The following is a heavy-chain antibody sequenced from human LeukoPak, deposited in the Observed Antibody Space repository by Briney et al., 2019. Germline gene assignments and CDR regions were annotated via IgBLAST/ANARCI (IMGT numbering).Heavy chain of an antibody. CDR1: GFTFSGYA. CDR2: IYSGGST. V-gene: IGHV3-66*01. D-gene: IGHD4-17*01. CDR3: ARETVPGV. J-gene: IGHJ6*02. Sequence: GGSLRLSCTASGFTFSGYAMHWVRQAPGKGLEWVSVIYSGGSTYYADSVKGRFTISRDNSKNTLYLQMNSLRAEDTAVYYCARETVPGVWGQGTTVTVSS.